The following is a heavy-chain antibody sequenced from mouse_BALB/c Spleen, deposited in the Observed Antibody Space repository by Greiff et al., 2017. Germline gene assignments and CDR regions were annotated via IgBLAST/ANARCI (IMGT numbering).Heavy chain of an antibody. Sequence: EVKLQESGAELVKPGASVKLSCTASGFNIKDTYMHWVKQRPEQGLEWIGRIDPANGNTKYDPKFQGKATITADTSSNTAYLQLSSLTSEDTAVYYCASPPYYGSSYDFDYWGQGTTLTVSS. V-gene: IGHV14-3*02. D-gene: IGHD1-1*01. CDR3: ASPPYYGSSYDFDY. CDR1: GFNIKDTY. CDR2: IDPANGNT. J-gene: IGHJ2*01.